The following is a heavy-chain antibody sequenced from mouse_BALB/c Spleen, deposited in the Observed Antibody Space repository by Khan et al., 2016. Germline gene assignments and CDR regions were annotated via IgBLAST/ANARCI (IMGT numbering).Heavy chain of an antibody. Sequence: EVKLLESGGGLVQPGGSLKLSCAASGFDFSRYWMSWVRQAPGKGLEWIGEINPASSTINYTPSLKDKFIISRDNAKNTLYLQMSKVRSEDTALYYCARAGYYGYGAYWGQGTLVTGSA. CDR1: GFDFSRYW. CDR3: ARAGYYGYGAY. CDR2: INPASSTI. J-gene: IGHJ3*01. D-gene: IGHD1-1*01. V-gene: IGHV4-1*02.